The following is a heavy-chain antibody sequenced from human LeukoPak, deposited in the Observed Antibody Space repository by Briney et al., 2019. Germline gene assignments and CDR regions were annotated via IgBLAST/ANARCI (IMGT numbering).Heavy chain of an antibody. J-gene: IGHJ4*02. V-gene: IGHV3-23*01. D-gene: IGHD3-22*01. CDR1: GFTFSSYA. Sequence: LTGGSLRLSCAASGFTFSSYAMSWARQAPGKGLEWVSAISGSGGSTYYADSVKGPFTISRDNSKNTLYLQMNSPRAEDTAVYYCAKLPWSSMIVVVFDYWGQGTLVTVSS. CDR2: ISGSGGST. CDR3: AKLPWSSMIVVVFDY.